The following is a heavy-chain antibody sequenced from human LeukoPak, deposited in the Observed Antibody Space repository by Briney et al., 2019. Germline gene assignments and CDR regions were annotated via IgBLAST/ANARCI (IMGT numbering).Heavy chain of an antibody. CDR1: GGSFRGYY. CDR3: ARRTMVRGPLWYFDL. CDR2: INHSGST. V-gene: IGHV4-34*01. Sequence: PSETLSLTCAVYGGSFRGYYWSWIRQPPGKGLEWIGEINHSGSTNYNPSLKSRDNISVDTSKNHFSLKLSCVTAADTAVYYCARRTMVRGPLWYFDLWGRGTLVTVSS. J-gene: IGHJ2*01. D-gene: IGHD3-10*01.